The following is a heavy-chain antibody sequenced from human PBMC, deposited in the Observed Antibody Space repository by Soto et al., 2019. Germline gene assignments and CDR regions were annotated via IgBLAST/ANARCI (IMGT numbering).Heavy chain of an antibody. D-gene: IGHD3-3*01. CDR3: ARVSSGYAFDC. J-gene: IGHJ4*02. CDR1: GFTFSSYW. V-gene: IGHV3-74*01. CDR2: INGDGSST. Sequence: SLRLSCAASGFTFSSYWMHWVRQAPGKGLVWVSRINGDGSSTTYADSVKGRFTISRDNAKNTLYLQMNSLRAEDTAVYYCARVSSGYAFDCWGQGTLVTVSS.